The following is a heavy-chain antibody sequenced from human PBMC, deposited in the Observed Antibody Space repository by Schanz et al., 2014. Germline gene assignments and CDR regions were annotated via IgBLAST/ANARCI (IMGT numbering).Heavy chain of an antibody. CDR3: AKVAPAGTYPDS. Sequence: PGGSLRLSCAASGFTFSDYYMTWIRQAPGKGLEWVSDISDSGDSTHYADSVKGRFTISRDNAKNSLFLQMNSLSAEDTAVYCCAKVAPAGTYPDSWGLGTLVTVSS. J-gene: IGHJ4*02. D-gene: IGHD6-13*01. V-gene: IGHV3-11*01. CDR1: GFTFSDYY. CDR2: ISDSGDST.